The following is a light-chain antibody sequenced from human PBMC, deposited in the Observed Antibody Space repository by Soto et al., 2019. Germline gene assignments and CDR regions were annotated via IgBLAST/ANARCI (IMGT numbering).Light chain of an antibody. J-gene: IGKJ1*01. CDR2: AAS. V-gene: IGKV1-17*03. CDR1: QSINAW. CDR3: LQDYNYPLT. Sequence: GDRVTITCRASQSINAWLAWFQQKPGKAPKRLIYAASSLQSGVPSRFSGSGSGTEFTLTISSLQPEDFATYYCLQDYNYPLTFGQGTKVDIK.